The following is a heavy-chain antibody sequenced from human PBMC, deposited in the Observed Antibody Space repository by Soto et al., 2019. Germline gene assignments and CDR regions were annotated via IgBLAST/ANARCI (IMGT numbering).Heavy chain of an antibody. CDR3: ARDSTTSVNWFAP. CDR2: IYYSGST. Sequence: TLSLTCTVSGGSLSSGCYYWSWIRQHPGKGLEWIGYIYYSGSTYYNPSLKSRVTISVDTSKNQFSLKLSAVTAAHTAVYYCARDSTTSVNWFAPWGQGTLGTVSS. V-gene: IGHV4-31*03. D-gene: IGHD2-2*01. CDR1: GGSLSSGCYY. J-gene: IGHJ5*02.